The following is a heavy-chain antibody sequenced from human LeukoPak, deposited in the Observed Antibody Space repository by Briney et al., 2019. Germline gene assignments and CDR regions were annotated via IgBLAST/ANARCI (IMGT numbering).Heavy chain of an antibody. Sequence: SETLSLTCTVSGDSLISSNYYWGWIRQPPGKGLEWIGSVCSGGYTYYNPSLKSRVTISVDSSKNQFYLKLSSVTAADTALYYCAKAARPYDRGGYYRYWGQGTLVTVSS. D-gene: IGHD3-22*01. CDR1: GDSLISSNYY. CDR3: AKAARPYDRGGYYRY. V-gene: IGHV4-39*01. J-gene: IGHJ4*02. CDR2: VCSGGYT.